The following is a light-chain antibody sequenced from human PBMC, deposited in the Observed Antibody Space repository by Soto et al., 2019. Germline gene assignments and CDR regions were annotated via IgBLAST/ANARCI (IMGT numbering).Light chain of an antibody. J-gene: IGLJ2*01. Sequence: QSALTQPRSVSGSPGQSVTISCTGTSSDVGTYNYVYWYQQHPGKAPKLMIYDVSPRPSGVPDRFSGSKSGNTASLTISGLQAEDESDYYCCSYAGSNTSVFGGGTKVTVL. CDR1: SSDVGTYNY. CDR2: DVS. CDR3: CSYAGSNTSV. V-gene: IGLV2-11*01.